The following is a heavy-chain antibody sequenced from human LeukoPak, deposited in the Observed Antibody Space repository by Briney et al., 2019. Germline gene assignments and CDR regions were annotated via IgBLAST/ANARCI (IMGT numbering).Heavy chain of an antibody. CDR2: IIPIFGTA. D-gene: IGHD3-3*01. CDR3: ARGPFSGDFWSGYGWFDP. J-gene: IGHJ5*02. V-gene: IGHV1-69*05. Sequence: ASVKVSCKASGGAFSSYAISWVRQAPGQGLEWMGGIIPIFGTANYAQKFQGRVTITTDESTSTAYMEPSSLRSEDTAVYYCARGPFSGDFWSGYGWFDPWGQGTLVTVSS. CDR1: GGAFSSYA.